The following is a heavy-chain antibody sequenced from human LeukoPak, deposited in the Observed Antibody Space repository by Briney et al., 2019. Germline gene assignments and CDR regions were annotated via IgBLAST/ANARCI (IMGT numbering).Heavy chain of an antibody. Sequence: GASVKVSCKASGYTFTSYGISWVRQAPGQGLEWMGWISAYNGNTNYAQKFQGRVTITTDESTSTAYMELSSLRSEDTAVYYCARSRIAARLAAFDIWGQGTMVTVSS. CDR1: GYTFTSYG. V-gene: IGHV1-18*01. J-gene: IGHJ3*02. CDR3: ARSRIAARLAAFDI. D-gene: IGHD6-13*01. CDR2: ISAYNGNT.